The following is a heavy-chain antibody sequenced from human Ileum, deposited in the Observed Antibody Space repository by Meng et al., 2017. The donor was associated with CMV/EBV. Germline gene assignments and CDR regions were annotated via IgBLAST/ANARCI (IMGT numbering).Heavy chain of an antibody. D-gene: IGHD2-21*01. CDR1: GYTFITFG. V-gene: IGHV1-18*01. J-gene: IGHJ5*02. Sequence: QVQLVQSGAEVKKPGASLKVFCKAYGYTFITFGIPWVRQAPGQGLEWMGWITPYNGKTDYTQRLQDRVTMTTDTSTNTVYMELRSLRSDDTAVYYCAREDYSAYAATWGQGTLVTVSS. CDR2: ITPYNGKT. CDR3: AREDYSAYAAT.